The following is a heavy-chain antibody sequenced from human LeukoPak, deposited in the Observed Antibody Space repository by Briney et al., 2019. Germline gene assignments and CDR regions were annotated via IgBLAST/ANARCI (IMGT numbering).Heavy chain of an antibody. CDR1: GGTFSSYA. CDR3: ARVPPSAVSGAHFDY. D-gene: IGHD7-27*01. J-gene: IGHJ4*02. Sequence: ASVKVPCKASGGTFSSYAISWVRQAPGQGLEWMGRIIPILGIANYAQKFQGRVTITADKSTSTAYMELSSLRSEDTAVYYCARVPPSAVSGAHFDYWGQGTLVTVSS. V-gene: IGHV1-69*04. CDR2: IIPILGIA.